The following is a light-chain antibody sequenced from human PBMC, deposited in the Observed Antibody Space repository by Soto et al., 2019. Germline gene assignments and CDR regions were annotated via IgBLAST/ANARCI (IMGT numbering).Light chain of an antibody. CDR2: GGT. Sequence: EVVLTQSPGTLSLSPGERATLSCRASQRVSSSYSAWYQQKPGQAPRLLIYGGTARATGIPDRFSGSGSGTDFTLTISRLEPEDSAVYYCQRYGSSLPITFGQGTRLEIK. CDR1: QRVSSSY. CDR3: QRYGSSLPIT. V-gene: IGKV3-20*01. J-gene: IGKJ5*01.